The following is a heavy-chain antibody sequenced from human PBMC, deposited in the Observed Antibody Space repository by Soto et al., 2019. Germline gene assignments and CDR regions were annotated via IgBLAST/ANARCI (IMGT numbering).Heavy chain of an antibody. J-gene: IGHJ4*02. CDR2: ISGSGGST. D-gene: IGHD1-7*01. CDR3: AKSNRLITGTTFDS. V-gene: IGHV3-23*01. Sequence: GGSLRLSCAASGFTFSNYAMNWVRQAPGKGLEWVSGISGSGGSTYFADSVRGRFTISRDNSKNTLYLQMNSLRAEDTAVYYCAKSNRLITGTTFDSWGPGTLV. CDR1: GFTFSNYA.